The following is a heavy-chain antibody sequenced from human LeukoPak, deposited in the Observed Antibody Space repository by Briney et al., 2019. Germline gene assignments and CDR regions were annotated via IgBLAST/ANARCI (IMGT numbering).Heavy chain of an antibody. V-gene: IGHV3-53*03. J-gene: IGHJ4*02. CDR3: ASDSSSFPNYFDY. Sequence: PGGSLRLSCGASGFTVSSNYMSWVRQPPGKGLEWVSLLYSDGSAFYADSVKGRFTISRDNSKNTVYLQMNMLRAEDTAVYYCASDSSSFPNYFDYWGQGTLVTVSS. CDR2: LYSDGSA. D-gene: IGHD2/OR15-2a*01. CDR1: GFTVSSNY.